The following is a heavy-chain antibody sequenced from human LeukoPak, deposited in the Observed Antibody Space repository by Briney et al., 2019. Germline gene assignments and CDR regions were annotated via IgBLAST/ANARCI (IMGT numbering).Heavy chain of an antibody. CDR2: ISASGGGT. Sequence: PGGSLRLSCAASGFTFSSYAMTWVRQAPGKGLEWVSVISASGGGTSYADSVKGLSTISRDNSKNMLNLQMNSLSVEDTAVYYWAKGRSTSWKASYYFDYWGQGTQLTVSS. J-gene: IGHJ4*02. CDR1: GFTFSSYA. V-gene: IGHV3-23*01. D-gene: IGHD2-2*01. CDR3: AKGRSTSWKASYYFDY.